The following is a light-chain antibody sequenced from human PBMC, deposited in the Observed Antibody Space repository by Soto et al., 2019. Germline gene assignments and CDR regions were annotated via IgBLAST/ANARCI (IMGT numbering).Light chain of an antibody. CDR1: SSDVGGYNS. V-gene: IGLV2-14*01. CDR3: SSYTTSSLWV. Sequence: QSALTQPASVSGSPGQSITISCTGTSSDVGGYNSVSWYQHHPGKAPKVMIYEVSNRPSGVSNRFSGSKSGNTASLTISGLQAEDEADYYCSSYTTSSLWVFGGGTKLTVL. J-gene: IGLJ3*02. CDR2: EVS.